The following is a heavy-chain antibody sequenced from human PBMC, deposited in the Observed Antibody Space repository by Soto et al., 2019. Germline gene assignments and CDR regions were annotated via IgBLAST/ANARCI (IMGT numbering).Heavy chain of an antibody. CDR3: ATSYFDFWSGSYLAYFDY. CDR2: ISYDGSNK. Sequence: GGSLRLSCAASGFTFSSYAMHWVRQAPGKGLEWVAVISYDGSNKYYADSVKGRFTISRDNSKNTLYLQMNSLRAEDTAVYYCATSYFDFWSGSYLAYFDYSSQGTLVTVSS. D-gene: IGHD3-3*01. CDR1: GFTFSSYA. V-gene: IGHV3-30-3*01. J-gene: IGHJ4*02.